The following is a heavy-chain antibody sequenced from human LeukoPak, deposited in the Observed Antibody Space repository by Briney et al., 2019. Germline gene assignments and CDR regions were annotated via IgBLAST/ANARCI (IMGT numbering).Heavy chain of an antibody. CDR3: ASGWQFDL. V-gene: IGHV3-21*01. CDR2: ISGHSHLI. CDR1: GFSFGSYT. J-gene: IGHJ4*02. D-gene: IGHD6-19*01. Sequence: GGSLRLSCTASGFSFGSYTMNWVRQAPGKALEWVSSISGHSHLIHYTDSVRGRSTISRDNANKSLYLQINSLSAEDTAVYYCASGWQFDLWGQGTLVSVPS.